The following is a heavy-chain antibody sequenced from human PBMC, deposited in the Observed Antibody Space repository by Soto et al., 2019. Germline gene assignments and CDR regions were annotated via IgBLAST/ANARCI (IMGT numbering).Heavy chain of an antibody. CDR3: ARWDCSGGSCYSNYYGMDV. D-gene: IGHD2-15*01. J-gene: IGHJ6*02. Sequence: XESLKLSCQCSGYSFTSYWIGLVLQLPGKGLEWMGIIHPGDSDTRYSPSFQGQVTISADKSISTAYLQWSSLKASDTAMYYCARWDCSGGSCYSNYYGMDVWGQGTTVTV. CDR2: IHPGDSDT. CDR1: GYSFTSYW. V-gene: IGHV5-51*01.